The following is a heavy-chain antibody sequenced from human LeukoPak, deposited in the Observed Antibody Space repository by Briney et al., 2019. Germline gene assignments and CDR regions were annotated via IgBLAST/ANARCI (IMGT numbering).Heavy chain of an antibody. Sequence: SETLSLTCTVSGGSISSYYWSWIRQPAGKGLEWIGRIYTSGSTNYNPSLKSRVTMSVDTSKNQFSLKLSSVTAADTAVYYCARARRDGYNKDYYYMDVWGKGTTVTVSS. V-gene: IGHV4-4*07. D-gene: IGHD5-24*01. J-gene: IGHJ6*03. CDR2: IYTSGST. CDR1: GGSISSYY. CDR3: ARARRDGYNKDYYYMDV.